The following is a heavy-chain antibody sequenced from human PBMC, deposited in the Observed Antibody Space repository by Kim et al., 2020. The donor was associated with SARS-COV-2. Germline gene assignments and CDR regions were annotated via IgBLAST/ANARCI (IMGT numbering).Heavy chain of an antibody. V-gene: IGHV3-30-3*01. J-gene: IGHJ4*02. CDR3: ARANSGSYWGYFDD. D-gene: IGHD1-26*01. CDR2: ISYDESNK. CDR1: GFTFITYA. Sequence: GGSLRLSCAASGFTFITYAMHWVRQAPGKGLEWVAVISYDESNKYYADSVKGRFTISRDNSKNTLYLQMNSLRPEDTAVYYCARANSGSYWGYFDDWGQG.